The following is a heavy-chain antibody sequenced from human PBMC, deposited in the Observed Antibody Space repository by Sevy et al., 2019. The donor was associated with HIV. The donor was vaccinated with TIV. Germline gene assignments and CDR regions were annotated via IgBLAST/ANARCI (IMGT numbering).Heavy chain of an antibody. V-gene: IGHV4-59*13. Sequence: SETLSLTCTVSGGSISSYYWSWIRQPPGKGLEWIGYIYYSGSTNYNPSLKSRVTISVDTSKNQFSLKLSSVTAADTAVYYCARDQGHYDFWIGYYYYYYYGMDVWGQGTTVTVSS. D-gene: IGHD3-3*01. J-gene: IGHJ6*02. CDR2: IYYSGST. CDR1: GGSISSYY. CDR3: ARDQGHYDFWIGYYYYYYYGMDV.